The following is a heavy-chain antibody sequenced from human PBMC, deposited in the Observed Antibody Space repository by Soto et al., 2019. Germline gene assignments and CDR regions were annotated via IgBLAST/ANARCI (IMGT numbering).Heavy chain of an antibody. V-gene: IGHV4-31*03. J-gene: IGHJ4*02. CDR1: GGSISSGGYY. CDR3: ARLARSYSNPNDY. CDR2: IYYSGST. Sequence: SETLSLTCTVSGGSISSGGYYWSWIRQHPGKGLEWIGYIYYSGSTYYNPSLKSRVTISVDTSKNQFSLKLSSVTAADTAVYYCARLARSYSNPNDYWGQGTLVTVSS. D-gene: IGHD4-4*01.